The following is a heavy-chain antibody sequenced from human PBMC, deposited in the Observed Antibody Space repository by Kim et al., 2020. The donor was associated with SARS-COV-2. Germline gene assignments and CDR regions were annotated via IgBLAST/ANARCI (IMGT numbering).Heavy chain of an antibody. CDR1: GFPFSNNA. CDR3: AKHNGGNWFDP. V-gene: IGHV3-23*01. Sequence: GGSLRLSCTASGFPFSNNAMSWVRQAPGKGLEWVSTFGSAGGTYYADSVKGRFTISKDNFKNTLSLQMNSLRVEDTAIYYCAKHNGGNWFDPWGQGTLVTVSS. CDR2: FGSAGGT. D-gene: IGHD1-1*01. J-gene: IGHJ5*02.